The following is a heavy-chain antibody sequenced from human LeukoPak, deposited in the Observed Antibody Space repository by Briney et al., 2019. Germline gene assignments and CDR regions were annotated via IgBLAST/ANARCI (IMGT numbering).Heavy chain of an antibody. Sequence: GGSLRLSCAASGFTVSINYMNWVRQAPGKGLEWVSILYSGSSTYYADSVKGRFTISRDDSKNTLYLQMNSLRAEDTAVYYCARVGDHFHWYLDLWGRGTHVTVSS. CDR1: GFTVSINY. CDR3: ARVGDHFHWYLDL. CDR2: LYSGSST. J-gene: IGHJ2*01. D-gene: IGHD3-3*02. V-gene: IGHV3-53*01.